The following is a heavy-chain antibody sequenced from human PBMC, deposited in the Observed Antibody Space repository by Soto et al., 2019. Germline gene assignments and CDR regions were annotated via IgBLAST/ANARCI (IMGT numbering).Heavy chain of an antibody. CDR1: GFTVSSNY. Sequence: PGGSLRLSXAASGFTVSSNYMSWVRQAPGKGLEWVSVIYSGGSTYYADSVKGRFTISRDNSKNTLYLQMNSLRAEDTAVYYCASRGRRGSTNGFDLWGQGTMVTVSS. J-gene: IGHJ3*01. CDR3: ASRGRRGSTNGFDL. CDR2: IYSGGST. V-gene: IGHV3-53*01. D-gene: IGHD3-16*01.